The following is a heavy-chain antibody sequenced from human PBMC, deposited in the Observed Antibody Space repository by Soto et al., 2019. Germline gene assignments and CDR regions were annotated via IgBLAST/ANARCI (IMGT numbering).Heavy chain of an antibody. Sequence: ASVKVSCKASGYTFTSYAMHWVRQAPGQRLEWMGWINAGNGNTKYSRKFQGRVTITRDTSASTAYMELSSLRSEDTAVYYCARERTGTTFLVGMDVWGKGTTVTVSS. CDR3: ARERTGTTFLVGMDV. D-gene: IGHD1-7*01. V-gene: IGHV1-3*01. J-gene: IGHJ6*03. CDR2: INAGNGNT. CDR1: GYTFTSYA.